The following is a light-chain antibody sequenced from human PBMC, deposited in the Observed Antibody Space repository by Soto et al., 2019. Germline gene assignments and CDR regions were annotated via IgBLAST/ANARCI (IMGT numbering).Light chain of an antibody. V-gene: IGLV2-14*01. Sequence: QSALTQPASVSGSPGQSITISCTGTSSDVGDDNVVSWYQQHPGKAPKLMIYEVRNRPSGVSNRFSGYKSGNTASLTISGLQAEDEADYYCSSYTTSSTGVFGGGTKLTVL. CDR2: EVR. CDR3: SSYTTSSTGV. J-gene: IGLJ3*02. CDR1: SSDVGDDNV.